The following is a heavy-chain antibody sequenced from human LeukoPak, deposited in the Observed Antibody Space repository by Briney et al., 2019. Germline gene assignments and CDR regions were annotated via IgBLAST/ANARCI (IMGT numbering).Heavy chain of an antibody. CDR3: ARGDDHDYGDLYFDY. J-gene: IGHJ4*02. Sequence: SETLSLTCTVSGGSIGYYYWSWIRRPPGKGLEWIGYIYDSGNTNYNPSLKSRVTISVDTSKNQFSLYLTSVTSADTAVYSCARGDDHDYGDLYFDYWGQGTLVTVSS. D-gene: IGHD4-17*01. CDR1: GGSIGYYY. V-gene: IGHV4-59*01. CDR2: IYDSGNT.